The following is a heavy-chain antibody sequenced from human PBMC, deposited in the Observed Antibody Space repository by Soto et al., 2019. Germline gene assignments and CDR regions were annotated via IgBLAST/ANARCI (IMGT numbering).Heavy chain of an antibody. Sequence: PSETLSLTCTVSGGSISSGGYYWTWIRQRPGQGLEWIGYIYYSGSTFYHPSLKSRVTLSVDTSKNQFSLQLTSVIAADTAVYYCATVRSRWNIDYWAREPWSPSPQ. CDR2: IYYSGST. V-gene: IGHV4-30-4*08. CDR1: GGSISSGGYY. CDR3: ATVRSRWNIDY. D-gene: IGHD6-13*01. J-gene: IGHJ4*02.